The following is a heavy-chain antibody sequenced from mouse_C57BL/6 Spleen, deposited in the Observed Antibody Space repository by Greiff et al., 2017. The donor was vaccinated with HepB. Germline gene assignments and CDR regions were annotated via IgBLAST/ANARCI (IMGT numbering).Heavy chain of an antibody. J-gene: IGHJ4*01. CDR1: GFTFSSYG. V-gene: IGHV5-6*01. D-gene: IGHD2-3*01. CDR3: ARHYEVDY. Sequence: EVKLMESGGDLVKPGGSLKLSCAASGFTFSSYGMSWVRQTPDKRLEWVATISSGGSYTYYPDSVKGRFTISRDNAKNTLYLQMSSLKSEYTAMYYCARHYEVDYWGQGTSVTVSS. CDR2: ISSGGSYT.